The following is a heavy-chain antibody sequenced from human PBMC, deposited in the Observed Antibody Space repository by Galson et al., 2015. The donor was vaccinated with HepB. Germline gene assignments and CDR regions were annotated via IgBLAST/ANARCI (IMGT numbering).Heavy chain of an antibody. CDR2: ISNDGSNK. V-gene: IGHV3-30*18. J-gene: IGHJ4*02. CDR3: AKGASGDGNFDY. Sequence: SLRLSCAASGFTFSGSGIHWVRQAPGKGLEWVAAISNDGSNKYYADSVKGRFTISRDNSKKTLYLQMNSLRSEDTAVYYCAKGASGDGNFDYWGQGTLVTVSS. CDR1: GFTFSGSG. D-gene: IGHD7-27*01.